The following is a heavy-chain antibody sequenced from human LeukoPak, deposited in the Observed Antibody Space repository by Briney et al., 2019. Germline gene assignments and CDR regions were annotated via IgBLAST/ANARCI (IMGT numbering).Heavy chain of an antibody. CDR3: ASPATGNSDGFDY. Sequence: PSETLSLTCAVYRGSSSGYYGSWIRQPPGMGLEWIGDVNGDGSTSYNPSLQTRVSISGDTSKNQLSLKLTSVSAADTAVYYCASPATGNSDGFDYWSQGTVVSVSS. CDR2: VNGDGST. V-gene: IGHV4-34*01. D-gene: IGHD2-15*01. J-gene: IGHJ4*02. CDR1: RGSSSGYY.